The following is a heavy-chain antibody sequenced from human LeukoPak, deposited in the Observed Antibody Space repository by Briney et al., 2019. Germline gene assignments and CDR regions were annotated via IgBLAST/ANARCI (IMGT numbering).Heavy chain of an antibody. J-gene: IGHJ3*02. V-gene: IGHV4-34*01. CDR3: ARDDYGDYEAFDI. CDR1: GGSFSGYY. Sequence: SETLSLTCAVYGGSFSGYYWSWIRQHPGKGLEWIGEINHSGSTNYNPSLKSRVTISVDTSKNQFSLKLSSVTAADTAVYYCARDDYGDYEAFDIWGQGTMVTVSS. D-gene: IGHD4-17*01. CDR2: INHSGST.